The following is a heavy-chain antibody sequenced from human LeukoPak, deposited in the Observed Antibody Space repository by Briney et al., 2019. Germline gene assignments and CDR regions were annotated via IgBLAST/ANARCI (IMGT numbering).Heavy chain of an antibody. CDR3: ARARPRWDFDY. D-gene: IGHD5-24*01. CDR2: VSSSGSSI. V-gene: IGHV3-11*04. J-gene: IGHJ4*02. Sequence: GGSLRLSCAASGFTFSDYYMRWIRQAPGKGLEWISYVSSSGSSIYYADSVKGRFTISRDSAKRSLNLQMNSLRVEDTAVYYCARARPRWDFDYWGQGTLVTVSS. CDR1: GFTFSDYY.